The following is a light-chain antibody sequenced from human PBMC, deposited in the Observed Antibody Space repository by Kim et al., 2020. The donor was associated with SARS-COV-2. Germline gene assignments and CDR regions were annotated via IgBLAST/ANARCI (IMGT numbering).Light chain of an antibody. J-gene: IGLJ1*01. CDR3: SSYTSSSTLV. Sequence: GQSITISCAGTSSDVGVYNYVSWYQQHPGKDPKLMIYDVSNRPSGVSNRFSGSKSGNTASLTISGLQAEDEADYYCSSYTSSSTLVFGTGTKVTVL. CDR2: DVS. V-gene: IGLV2-14*03. CDR1: SSDVGVYNY.